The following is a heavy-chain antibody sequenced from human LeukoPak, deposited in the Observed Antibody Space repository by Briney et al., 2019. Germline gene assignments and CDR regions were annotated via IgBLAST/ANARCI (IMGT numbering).Heavy chain of an antibody. V-gene: IGHV5-51*01. D-gene: IGHD3-3*01. CDR2: IYPGYSDT. CDR1: GYSFTTYW. Sequence: ESLKISCKGSGYSFTTYWIGWVRQMPGKGLEWMAIIYPGYSDTRYSPSFQGQVTISADKSISTAYLQWSSLKASDTAMYYCARQRRVAIFLKTHDAFDIWGQGTMVTVSS. CDR3: ARQRRVAIFLKTHDAFDI. J-gene: IGHJ3*02.